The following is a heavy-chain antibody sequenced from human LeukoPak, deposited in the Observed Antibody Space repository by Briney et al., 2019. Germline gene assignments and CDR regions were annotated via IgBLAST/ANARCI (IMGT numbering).Heavy chain of an antibody. V-gene: IGHV4-30-2*01. CDR3: ARSSLLNWGYDYYYYYGMDV. CDR2: IYHSGST. J-gene: IGHJ6*02. CDR1: GGSISSGGYS. D-gene: IGHD7-27*01. Sequence: DPSQTLSLTCAVSGGSISSGGYSWSWIRQPPGKGLEWIGYIYHSGSTNYNPSLKSRVTISVDTSKNQFSLKLSSVTAADTAVYYCARSSLLNWGYDYYYYYGMDVWGQGTTVTVSS.